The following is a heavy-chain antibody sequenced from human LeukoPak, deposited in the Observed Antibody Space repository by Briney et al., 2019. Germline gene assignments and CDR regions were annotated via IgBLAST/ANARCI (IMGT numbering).Heavy chain of an antibody. CDR1: GDSVPSNSAA. V-gene: IGHV6-1*01. CDR3: ARERITMVRGVIKKGAGYYNCYYMEV. J-gene: IGHJ6*03. D-gene: IGHD3-10*01. CDR2: TYHRSNRYN. Sequence: SQTLSLTCVISGDSVPSNSAAWNWITQSPSRGLEWRVRTYHRSNRYNDFAVSVKNRITINPDTSMNQFTLLLNAVTPEDTAVYYCARERITMVRGVIKKGAGYYNCYYMEVWGKGTTVTISS.